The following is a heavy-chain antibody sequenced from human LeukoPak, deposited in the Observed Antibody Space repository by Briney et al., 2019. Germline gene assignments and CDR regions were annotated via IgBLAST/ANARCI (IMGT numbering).Heavy chain of an antibody. CDR2: ISSSSYI. CDR1: GFTFSSYS. CDR3: AKGGIAARPRAFDY. J-gene: IGHJ4*02. Sequence: GGSLRLSCAASGFTFSSYSMNWVRQAPGKGLEWVSSISSSSYIYYADSVKGRFTISRDNAKNSLYLQMNSLRAEDTAVYYCAKGGIAARPRAFDYWGQGTLVTVSS. D-gene: IGHD6-6*01. V-gene: IGHV3-21*04.